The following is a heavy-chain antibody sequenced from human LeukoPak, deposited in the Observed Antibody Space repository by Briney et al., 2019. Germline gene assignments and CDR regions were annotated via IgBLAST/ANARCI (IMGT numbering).Heavy chain of an antibody. CDR2: ISAYNGNT. J-gene: IGHJ4*02. V-gene: IGHV1-18*01. CDR1: GYTFTSYG. D-gene: IGHD5-18*01. Sequence: ASVKVSRKASGYTFTSYGISWVRQAPGQGLEWMGWISAYNGNTNYAQKLQGRVTMTTDTSTSTAYMELRSLRSDDTAVYYCARVPGYSYYFNWFDYWGQGTLVTVSS. CDR3: ARVPGYSYYFNWFDY.